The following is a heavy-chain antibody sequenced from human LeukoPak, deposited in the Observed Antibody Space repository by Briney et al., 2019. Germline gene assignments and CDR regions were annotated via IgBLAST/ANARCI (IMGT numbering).Heavy chain of an antibody. D-gene: IGHD5-18*01. CDR1: GYTFTGYY. V-gene: IGHV1-2*02. J-gene: IGHJ4*02. Sequence: GASVKVSCKASGYTFTGYYMHWVRQAPGQGLEWMGWINPNSGGTNYAQKFQGRVTMARDTSISTAYMELSRLRSDDTAVYYCARLYSYGYYFDYWGQGTLVTVSS. CDR3: ARLYSYGYYFDY. CDR2: INPNSGGT.